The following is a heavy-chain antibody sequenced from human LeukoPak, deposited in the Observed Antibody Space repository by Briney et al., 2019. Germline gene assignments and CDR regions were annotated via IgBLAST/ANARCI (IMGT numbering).Heavy chain of an antibody. V-gene: IGHV4-39*01. J-gene: IGHJ4*02. CDR3: AMTIRPYYSRFYH. CDR2: MYYSGNT. Sequence: SETLSLTCTVSGSSISSRSYYWVWIRQPPGKGLEWIGSMYYSGNTYYNPSLKSRVTISVDTSKNQFSLKLSSVTAADTAVYYYAMTIRPYYSRFYHWGQGTLVTVSS. D-gene: IGHD1-26*01. CDR1: GSSISSRSYY.